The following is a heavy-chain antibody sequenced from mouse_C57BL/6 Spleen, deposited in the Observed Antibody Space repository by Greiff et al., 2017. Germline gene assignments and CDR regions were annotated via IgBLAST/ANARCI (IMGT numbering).Heavy chain of an antibody. CDR2: INPSNGGT. Sequence: QVQLQQPGTELVKPGASVKLSCKASGYTFTSYWMHWVKQRPGQGLEWIGNINPSNGGTNYNEKFKSKATLTVDKTSSTAYMQRSSLTSEDSAVYYCAGGNCVLFPLDYWGQGTTLTVSS. V-gene: IGHV1-53*01. CDR1: GYTFTSYW. CDR3: AGGNCVLFPLDY. D-gene: IGHD2-1*01. J-gene: IGHJ2*01.